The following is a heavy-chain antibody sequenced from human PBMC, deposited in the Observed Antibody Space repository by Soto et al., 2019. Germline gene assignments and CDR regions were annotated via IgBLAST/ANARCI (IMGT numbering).Heavy chain of an antibody. CDR1: GVSIDSYY. J-gene: IGHJ4*02. CDR3: ARQGEVRYFDWLLSPFDY. D-gene: IGHD3-9*01. Sequence: SGTLSLSCPVAGVSIDSYYWSWIRQPPGEGLEWIGYIYYSGSTNYNPSLKSRVTISVDTSKNQFSLKLSSVTAADTAVYYCARQGEVRYFDWLLSPFDYWGQGTLVTVS. CDR2: IYYSGST. V-gene: IGHV4-59*08.